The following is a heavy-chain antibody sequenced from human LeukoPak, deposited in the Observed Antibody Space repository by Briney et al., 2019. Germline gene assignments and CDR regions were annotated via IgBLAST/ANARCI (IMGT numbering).Heavy chain of an antibody. V-gene: IGHV4-4*07. D-gene: IGHD3-10*01. J-gene: IGHJ4*02. Sequence: SETLSLTCTVSGGSISSYYWSWIRQPAGKGLEWIGRIYTSGSTYYNPSLKSRVTISVDTSKNQFSLKLSSVTAADTAVYYCARLYYGSGSYSPYYFDYWGQGTLVTVSS. CDR1: GGSISSYY. CDR2: IYTSGST. CDR3: ARLYYGSGSYSPYYFDY.